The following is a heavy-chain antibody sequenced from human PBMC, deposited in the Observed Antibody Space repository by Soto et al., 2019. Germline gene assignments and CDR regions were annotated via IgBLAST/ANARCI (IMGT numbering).Heavy chain of an antibody. J-gene: IGHJ5*02. Sequence: GASVKVSCKASGGTFGSDAITWVRQAPGQGLEWVGRIIPIFGTTNYAQNLQGRVTISADKSTLTSYMELHSLTSDDTALYYCARDRTASGYYTNLLEPWGRLTQVTVCS. CDR1: GGTFGSDA. V-gene: IGHV1-69*06. CDR2: IIPIFGTT. CDR3: ARDRTASGYYTNLLEP. D-gene: IGHD3-22*01.